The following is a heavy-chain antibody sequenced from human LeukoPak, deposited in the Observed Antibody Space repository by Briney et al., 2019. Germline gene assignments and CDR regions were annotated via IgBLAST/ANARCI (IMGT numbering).Heavy chain of an antibody. Sequence: GESLKISCKGSVYSFTTYWIGWVRQMPGKGLEWMGIIYPGDSDTRYSPSFQGQVTISVDKAISTAYLQWSSLKASDAAMYYCARPDDLWSGVDYWGQGTLVTVFS. CDR1: VYSFTTYW. CDR2: IYPGDSDT. V-gene: IGHV5-51*01. J-gene: IGHJ4*02. D-gene: IGHD3-3*01. CDR3: ARPDDLWSGVDY.